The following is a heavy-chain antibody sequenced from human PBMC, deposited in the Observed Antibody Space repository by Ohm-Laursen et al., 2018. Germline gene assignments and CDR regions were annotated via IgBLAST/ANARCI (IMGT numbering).Heavy chain of an antibody. CDR2: IYYSGST. CDR1: GGSISSSSYY. V-gene: IGHV4-39*01. CDR3: ATHSGWTAEYFQH. J-gene: IGHJ1*01. D-gene: IGHD6-19*01. Sequence: SETLSLTCTVSGGSISSSSYYWGWIRQPPGKGLEWIGSIYYSGSTYYNPSLKSRFTISVDTSKNQFSLKLSSLTAADTAVYYCATHSGWTAEYFQHWGQGTLVTVSS.